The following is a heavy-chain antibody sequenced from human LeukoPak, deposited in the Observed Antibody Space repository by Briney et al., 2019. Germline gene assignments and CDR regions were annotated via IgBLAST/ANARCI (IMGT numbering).Heavy chain of an antibody. CDR3: ARGNWYFDL. CDR1: GGSFSGYY. CDR2: INHSGST. V-gene: IGHV4-34*01. Sequence: PSETLSLTCAVYGGSFSGYYWSWIRQPPGKGLEWIGEINHSGSTNYNPSLKSRVTISVDTSKNQFSLKLSSVTAADTAVYYCARGNWYFDLWGRGTLVTVS. J-gene: IGHJ2*01.